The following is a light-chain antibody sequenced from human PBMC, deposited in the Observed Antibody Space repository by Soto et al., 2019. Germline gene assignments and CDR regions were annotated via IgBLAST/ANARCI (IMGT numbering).Light chain of an antibody. Sequence: FLTPSPGTPALSPGERATLSCRASPTGRNNYLAWYQQKPGQAHRLLIYDAYSRATGIQDRFSGGGSGTDFTLTISRLEPEDFAVYYCKQFSSYPLTFGGGTKVDIK. V-gene: IGKV3-20*01. CDR1: PTGRNNY. J-gene: IGKJ4*01. CDR2: DAY. CDR3: KQFSSYPLT.